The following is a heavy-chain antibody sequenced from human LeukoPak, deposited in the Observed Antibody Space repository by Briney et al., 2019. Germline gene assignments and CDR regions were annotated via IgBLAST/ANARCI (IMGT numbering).Heavy chain of an antibody. CDR3: ESVLGSSYWWDY. CDR2: IYYSGTT. Sequence: SSETLSLTCTVSGGSISSNSYFWGWIRQSPGKGLECIGSIYYSGTTYYNPSLKSRVTISVDTSKNQFSLKLSSVTAADTAVYCYESVLGSSYWWDYWGQGPVVTVSS. V-gene: IGHV4-39*01. D-gene: IGHD2-8*02. CDR1: GGSISSNSYF. J-gene: IGHJ4*02.